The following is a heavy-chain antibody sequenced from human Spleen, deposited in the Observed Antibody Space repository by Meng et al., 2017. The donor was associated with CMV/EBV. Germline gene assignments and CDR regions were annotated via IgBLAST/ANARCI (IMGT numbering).Heavy chain of an antibody. Sequence: YGGSFSGYYWSWIRQPPGKGLEWIGEINHSGSTNYTPSLKSRVTISVDTSKNQFSLKLSSVTAADTAVYYCARRSIGYSSGWYYFDYWGQGTLVTVSS. J-gene: IGHJ4*02. D-gene: IGHD6-19*01. V-gene: IGHV4-34*01. CDR1: GGSFSGYY. CDR3: ARRSIGYSSGWYYFDY. CDR2: INHSGST.